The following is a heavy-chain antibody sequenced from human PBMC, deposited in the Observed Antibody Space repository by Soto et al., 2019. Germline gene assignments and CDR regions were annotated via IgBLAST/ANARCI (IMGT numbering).Heavy chain of an antibody. CDR2: IKSKTDGGTT. CDR3: TTVTLWFGELLDAFDI. Sequence: GGSLRLSCAASGFTFGNAGMSWVRQAPGKGLEWVGRIKSKTDGGTTDYAAPVKGRFTISRDDSKNTLYLQMNSLKTEDTAVYYCTTVTLWFGELLDAFDIWGQGTMVTVSS. CDR1: GFTFGNAG. J-gene: IGHJ3*02. V-gene: IGHV3-15*01. D-gene: IGHD3-10*01.